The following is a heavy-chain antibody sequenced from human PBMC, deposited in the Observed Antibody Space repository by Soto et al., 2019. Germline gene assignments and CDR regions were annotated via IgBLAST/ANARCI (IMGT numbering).Heavy chain of an antibody. D-gene: IGHD3-3*01. Sequence: DVHLLESGGGLVQPGGSLRVSCEASGFTFSSYAMNWVRQAPGTGLEWVAGISGNGRVTHYADSVKGRFTVSRDNSKNTLYLQMSSLRAEDTALYYCAKPYFDFWSGYDAAAKDDAFDIWGQGTMVTVSS. J-gene: IGHJ3*02. CDR3: AKPYFDFWSGYDAAAKDDAFDI. V-gene: IGHV3-23*01. CDR1: GFTFSSYA. CDR2: ISGNGRVT.